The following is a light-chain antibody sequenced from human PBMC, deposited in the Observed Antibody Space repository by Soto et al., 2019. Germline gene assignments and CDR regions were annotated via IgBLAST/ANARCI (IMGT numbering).Light chain of an antibody. CDR1: QSVSGSY. CDR2: GAS. CDR3: QQYGSSPLT. Sequence: EIVMTQSPGTLSVSPGERATLSCRASQSVSGSYLAWYQQKAGQAPRLLIYGASSRATGIPDRFSGSGSGTDFTLTISRLEPEDFAVYYCQQYGSSPLTFGRGTKVEIK. J-gene: IGKJ4*01. V-gene: IGKV3-20*01.